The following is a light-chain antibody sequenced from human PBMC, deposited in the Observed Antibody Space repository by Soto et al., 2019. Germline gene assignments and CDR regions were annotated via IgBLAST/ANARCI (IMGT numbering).Light chain of an antibody. J-gene: IGKJ4*01. V-gene: IGKV3-15*01. CDR1: QSAISN. CDR3: HQYYKWPLT. Sequence: EIGMTQSPSPLSVSPGERVTLSCRASQSAISNLAWYQQKPGQTPRLLIYDASTRATDIPARFSGSGSGTDFNLTISSLLSEDFAVYYCHQYYKWPLTFGGGTKVDIK. CDR2: DAS.